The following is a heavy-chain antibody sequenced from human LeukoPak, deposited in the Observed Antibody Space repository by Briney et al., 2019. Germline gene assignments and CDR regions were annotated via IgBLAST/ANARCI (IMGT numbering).Heavy chain of an antibody. Sequence: SVKVSCKASGGTFSSYAISWVRQAPGQGLEWMGGIIPIFGTANYAQKFQGRVTITTDESTSTAYMELSSLRSEDTAVYYCARRGTYYDFWSGYLGSYYYMDVWGKGTTVTVSS. J-gene: IGHJ6*03. CDR2: IIPIFGTA. CDR1: GGTFSSYA. D-gene: IGHD3-3*01. CDR3: ARRGTYYDFWSGYLGSYYYMDV. V-gene: IGHV1-69*05.